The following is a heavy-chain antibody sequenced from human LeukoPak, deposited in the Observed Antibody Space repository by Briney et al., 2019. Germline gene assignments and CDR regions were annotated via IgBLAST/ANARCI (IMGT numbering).Heavy chain of an antibody. D-gene: IGHD6-19*01. CDR3: ARGARGIAVAGL. J-gene: IGHJ4*02. V-gene: IGHV4-61*02. CDR2: IYTSGST. Sequence: PSETLSLTCTVSGGSISSSSYYWNWIRQPAGKGLEWIGRIYTSGSTNYNSSLKSRVTISVDTSKNQFSLKLSSVTAADTAVYYCARGARGIAVAGLWGQGTLVTVSS. CDR1: GGSISSSSYY.